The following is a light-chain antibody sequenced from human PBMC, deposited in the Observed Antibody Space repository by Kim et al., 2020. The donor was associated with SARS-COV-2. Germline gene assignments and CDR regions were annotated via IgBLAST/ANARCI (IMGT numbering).Light chain of an antibody. CDR1: KLGDKY. CDR2: QDS. J-gene: IGLJ2*01. CDR3: QAWDSSTVV. V-gene: IGLV3-1*01. Sequence: SYELTQPPSVSVSPGQTASITCSGDKLGDKYACXYQQKPGQSPVLVIYQDSKRPSGIPERFSGSNSGNTATLTISGTQAMDEADYYCQAWDSSTVVFGGG.